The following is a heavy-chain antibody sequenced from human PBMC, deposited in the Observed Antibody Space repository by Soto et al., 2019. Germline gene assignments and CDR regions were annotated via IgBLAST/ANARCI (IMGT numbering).Heavy chain of an antibody. CDR1: GFTFSSYS. Sequence: PGGSLRLSCAASGFTFSSYSMNWVRQAPGKGLEWVSYISSSSSTIYYADSVKGRFTISREKPKNSLFLQMNSLRAEDTAVYYYARSSFGVVTQDAFDIWGQGTMVTVSS. CDR3: ARSSFGVVTQDAFDI. CDR2: ISSSSSTI. D-gene: IGHD3-3*01. J-gene: IGHJ3*02. V-gene: IGHV3-48*01.